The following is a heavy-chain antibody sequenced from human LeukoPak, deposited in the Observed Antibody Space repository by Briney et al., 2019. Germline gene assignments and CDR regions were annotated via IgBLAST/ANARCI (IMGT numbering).Heavy chain of an antibody. Sequence: PGGSLRLSCAASGFTFSSYSMTWVRQAPGKGLEWVSSISSSSSYIYYADSVKGRFTISRDNAKNSLYLQMNSLRDEDTAVYYCARVNELELRSIDYWGQGTLVTVSS. J-gene: IGHJ4*02. CDR3: ARVNELELRSIDY. D-gene: IGHD1-7*01. V-gene: IGHV3-21*01. CDR1: GFTFSSYS. CDR2: ISSSSSYI.